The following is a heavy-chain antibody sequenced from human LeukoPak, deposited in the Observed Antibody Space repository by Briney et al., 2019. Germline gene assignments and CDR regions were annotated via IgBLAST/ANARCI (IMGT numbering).Heavy chain of an antibody. Sequence: GGSLRLSCAASGFTFSSYAMSWVRQAPGKGLEWVSAISGSGGSTYYADSVKGRFTISRDKSKNTRYLQMNSLRAEDTAVYYCANLPSGWVRGVIGWFDPWGQGTLVTVSS. CDR2: ISGSGGST. V-gene: IGHV3-23*01. CDR1: GFTFSSYA. J-gene: IGHJ5*02. CDR3: ANLPSGWVRGVIGWFDP. D-gene: IGHD3-10*01.